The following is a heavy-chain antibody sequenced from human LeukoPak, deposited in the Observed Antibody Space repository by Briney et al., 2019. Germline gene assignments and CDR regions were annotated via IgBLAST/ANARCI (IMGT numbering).Heavy chain of an antibody. CDR3: AKDQWDIVVVPAAMEGGTLDY. Sequence: GGSLRLSCAASGFTFSSYGMHWVRQAPGKGLEWVAVISYDGSNKYYADSVKGRFTISRDNSKNTLYLQMISLRAEDTAVYYCAKDQWDIVVVPAAMEGGTLDYWGQGTLVTVSS. J-gene: IGHJ4*02. V-gene: IGHV3-30*18. D-gene: IGHD2-2*01. CDR2: ISYDGSNK. CDR1: GFTFSSYG.